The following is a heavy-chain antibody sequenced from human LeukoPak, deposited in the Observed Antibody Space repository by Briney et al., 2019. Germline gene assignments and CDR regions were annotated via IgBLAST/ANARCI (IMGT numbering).Heavy chain of an antibody. J-gene: IGHJ4*02. CDR3: ARGHYDILTGLVDY. CDR2: ISSSGSTI. D-gene: IGHD3-9*01. Sequence: PGSALRLSCAVSGFTFSDYYMSWIRQATGKGLEWVSYISSSGSTIYYADSVKGRFTISRDNAKNSLYLQMNSLRAEDTAVYYCARGHYDILTGLVDYWGQGTLVTVSS. CDR1: GFTFSDYY. V-gene: IGHV3-11*01.